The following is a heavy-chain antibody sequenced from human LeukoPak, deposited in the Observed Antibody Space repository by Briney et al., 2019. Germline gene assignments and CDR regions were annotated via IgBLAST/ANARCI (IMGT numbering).Heavy chain of an antibody. D-gene: IGHD5-18*01. CDR2: ISYDGSNK. V-gene: IGHV3-30-3*01. Sequence: GGSLRLSCAASGFTFSSYAMHWVRQAPGTGLEWVAVISYDGSNKYYADSVKGRSTISRDNSKNTLYLQMNSLRAEDTAVYYCPRGLTAMTTDAFDIWGQGTMVTVSS. J-gene: IGHJ3*02. CDR3: PRGLTAMTTDAFDI. CDR1: GFTFSSYA.